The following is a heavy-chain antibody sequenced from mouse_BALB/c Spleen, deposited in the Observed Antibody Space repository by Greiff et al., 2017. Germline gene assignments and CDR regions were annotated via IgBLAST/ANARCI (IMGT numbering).Heavy chain of an antibody. CDR1: GYTFSSYW. CDR3: ARTARATGVFAY. V-gene: IGHV1-9*01. D-gene: IGHD3-2*01. CDR2: ILPGSGST. Sequence: QVQLQQSGAELMKPGASVKISCKATGYTFSSYWIEWVKQRPGHGLEWIGEILPGSGSTNYNEKFKGKATFTADTSSNTAYMQLSSLTSEDSAVYYCARTARATGVFAYWGQGTLVTVSA. J-gene: IGHJ3*01.